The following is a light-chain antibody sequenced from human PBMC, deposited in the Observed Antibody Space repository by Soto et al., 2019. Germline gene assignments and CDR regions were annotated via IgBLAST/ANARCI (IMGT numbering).Light chain of an antibody. J-gene: IGLJ1*01. CDR3: SSYTSSSNAYV. Sequence: QSVLTQPASVSGSPGQSITISCTGTSSDVGGYNYVSWYQQHPGKAPKLMIYDVSNRPSGVSNRFSGSKSGNTASLTISGLQSEDEADYYCSSYTSSSNAYVFGTGTKLTVL. V-gene: IGLV2-14*01. CDR2: DVS. CDR1: SSDVGGYNY.